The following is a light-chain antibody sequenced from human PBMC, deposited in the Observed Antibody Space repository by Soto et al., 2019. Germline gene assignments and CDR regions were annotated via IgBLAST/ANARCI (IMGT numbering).Light chain of an antibody. CDR3: RQHGSRSTWT. Sequence: EIVLTQSPGTLSLSPGERATLSCRASQSVSSSYLAWYQQKPRQAARILIIGASSRATGSLPRSIGSGSCAEVSIPISRRVPEDVLAYYCRQHGSRSTWTFGQGTKVDIK. J-gene: IGKJ1*01. CDR1: QSVSSSY. CDR2: GAS. V-gene: IGKV3-20*01.